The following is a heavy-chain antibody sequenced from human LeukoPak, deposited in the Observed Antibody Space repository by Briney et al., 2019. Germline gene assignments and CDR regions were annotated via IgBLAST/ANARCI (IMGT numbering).Heavy chain of an antibody. V-gene: IGHV3-53*01. CDR3: ASSLWSLPILNY. CDR1: GFTVSSNY. J-gene: IGHJ4*02. D-gene: IGHD2-21*01. Sequence: GGSLRLSCAASGFTVSSNYLTWVRQAPGKGLEWVSVIYSGDSTYYADSVKGQFTLSRDNSKNTLYLQMNSLRAEDTAVYCCASSLWSLPILNYWGQGTLVTVSS. CDR2: IYSGDST.